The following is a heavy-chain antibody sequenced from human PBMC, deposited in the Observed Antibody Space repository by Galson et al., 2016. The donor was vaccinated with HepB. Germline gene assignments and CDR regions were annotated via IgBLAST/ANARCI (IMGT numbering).Heavy chain of an antibody. CDR2: IYYSGST. J-gene: IGHJ4*02. CDR1: GGSISSHNYY. Sequence: ETLSLTCIVSGGSISSHNYYWGWIRQPPGKGLEWIGSIYYSGSTYYNPSLKSRVTISVDTSKNQFSLKLSSVTAADTAVYYCARVRRYCSGGSCRYHFDYWGQGTLVTVSS. D-gene: IGHD2-15*01. V-gene: IGHV4-39*01. CDR3: ARVRRYCSGGSCRYHFDY.